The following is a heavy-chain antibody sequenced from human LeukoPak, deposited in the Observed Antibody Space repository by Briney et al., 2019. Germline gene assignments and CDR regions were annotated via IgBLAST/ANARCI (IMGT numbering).Heavy chain of an antibody. CDR2: INPSGGST. V-gene: IGHV1-46*01. CDR3: ARGQELRYFDWLLPQGY. J-gene: IGHJ4*02. Sequence: ASVKVSCKASGYTFTSYHMHWVRQAPGQGLEWMGIINPSGGSTSYAQKFQGRVTMTRDTSTSTVYMELRSLRSDDTAVYYCARGQELRYFDWLLPQGYWGQGTLVTVSS. CDR1: GYTFTSYH. D-gene: IGHD3-9*01.